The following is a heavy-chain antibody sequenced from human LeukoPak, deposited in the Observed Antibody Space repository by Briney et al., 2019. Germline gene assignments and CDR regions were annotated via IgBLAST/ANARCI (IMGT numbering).Heavy chain of an antibody. V-gene: IGHV1-18*01. D-gene: IGHD5-12*01. CDR1: DYSFTSYG. J-gene: IGHJ6*03. CDR3: ARAGGYHYRRGTDYMDV. CDR2: ISAYNGDT. Sequence: GASVKVSCKAFDYSFTSYGISWVRQAPGQGLEWMGWISAYNGDTNYAQKFQGRVTMTTDTSTSTAYMELRSLTSDDTAVYYCARAGGYHYRRGTDYMDVWGKGTTVIVSS.